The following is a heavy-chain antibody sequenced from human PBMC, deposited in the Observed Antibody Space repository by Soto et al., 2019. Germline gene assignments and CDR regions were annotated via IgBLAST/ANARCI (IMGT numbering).Heavy chain of an antibody. J-gene: IGHJ6*02. CDR2: VNHSGST. CDR1: GGSFSGYY. Sequence: QVQLQQWGAGLLKPSETLSLTCGVYGGSFSGYYWCWIRQPPGKGLEWIGEVNHSGSTNYNPSLTSRVTLSVDTSKNRCSLKLGSVTAADTALNYWAREYLPDYGSGSPYGMDVWGQGTTVIVSS. D-gene: IGHD3-10*01. V-gene: IGHV4-34*01. CDR3: AREYLPDYGSGSPYGMDV.